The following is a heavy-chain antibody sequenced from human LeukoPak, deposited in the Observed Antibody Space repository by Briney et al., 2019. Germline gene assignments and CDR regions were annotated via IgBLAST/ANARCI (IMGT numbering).Heavy chain of an antibody. CDR2: ISGYNGHT. V-gene: IGHV1-18*04. J-gene: IGHJ4*02. D-gene: IGHD5-18*01. Sequence: GASVKVSCTASVYAFSDHGVNWVRQAPAQGHEWMGLISGYNGHTSYAQKFQGRVMVPTDRSTNTASLGLRSLSSGDTAVYYCARVPNPRNTYGYNDKWGQGTLVTVSS. CDR3: ARVPNPRNTYGYNDK. CDR1: VYAFSDHG.